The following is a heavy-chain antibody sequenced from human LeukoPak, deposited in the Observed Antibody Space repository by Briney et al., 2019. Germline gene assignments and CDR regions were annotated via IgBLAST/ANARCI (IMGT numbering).Heavy chain of an antibody. CDR1: GFTFSTYG. J-gene: IGHJ4*02. CDR3: AKANGGNNARFDY. V-gene: IGHV3-33*06. CDR2: IWYDGSNK. Sequence: GGSLRLSCAASGFTFSTYGMHWVRQAPGKGLEWVAVIWYDGSNKYYADSVKGRFAISRDNSKNTLYLQMNSLRAEDTAVYYCAKANGGNNARFDYWGQGTLVTVSS. D-gene: IGHD4-23*01.